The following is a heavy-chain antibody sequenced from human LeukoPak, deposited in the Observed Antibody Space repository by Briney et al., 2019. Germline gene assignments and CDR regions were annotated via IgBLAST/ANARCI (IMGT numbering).Heavy chain of an antibody. V-gene: IGHV4-59*08. Sequence: SETLSLTCTVSGGSISSYYWSWIRQPPGKGLEWIGHIYYSGSTNYNPSLKSRVTISVDTSKNQFSLKLSSVTAADTAVYYCARHVVDGWFGELPNFDAFDIWGQGTMVTVSS. CDR3: ARHVVDGWFGELPNFDAFDI. J-gene: IGHJ3*02. D-gene: IGHD3-10*01. CDR1: GGSISSYY. CDR2: IYYSGST.